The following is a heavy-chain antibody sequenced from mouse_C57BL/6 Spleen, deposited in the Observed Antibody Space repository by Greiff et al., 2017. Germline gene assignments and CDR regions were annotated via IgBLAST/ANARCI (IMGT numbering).Heavy chain of an antibody. CDR3: ARGRDGPFAY. CDR2: ISYDGSN. Sequence: EVKLQESGPGLVKPSQSLSLTCSVTGYSITSGYYWNWIRQLPGNKLEWMGYISYDGSNNYNPSLKNRISITRDTSKNQFFLKLNSVTTEDTATYYCARGRDGPFAYWGQGTLVTVSA. D-gene: IGHD2-3*01. CDR1: GYSITSGYY. V-gene: IGHV3-6*01. J-gene: IGHJ3*01.